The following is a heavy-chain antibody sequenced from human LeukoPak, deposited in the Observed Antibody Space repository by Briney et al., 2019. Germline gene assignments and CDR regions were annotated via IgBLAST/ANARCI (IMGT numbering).Heavy chain of an antibody. D-gene: IGHD5-12*01. V-gene: IGHV4-30-4*01. Sequence: PSQTLSLTCTVSGGSISSDDYYWSWIRQPPGKGLEWIGYIYYTGNTYYNPSLRSRLTISVDTSKSQFSLRLNSVTAADTAVYYCARDNHSGYKDYWGQGTLVTVSS. CDR3: ARDNHSGYKDY. CDR2: IYYTGNT. CDR1: GGSISSDDYY. J-gene: IGHJ4*02.